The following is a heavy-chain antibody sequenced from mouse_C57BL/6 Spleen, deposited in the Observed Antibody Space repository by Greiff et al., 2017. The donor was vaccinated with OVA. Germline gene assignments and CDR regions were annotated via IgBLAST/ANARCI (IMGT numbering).Heavy chain of an antibody. D-gene: IGHD2-2*01. J-gene: IGHJ4*01. CDR1: GYTFTSYW. CDR3: ARKDGYEDYAMDY. CDR2: INPSNGGT. V-gene: IGHV1-53*01. Sequence: QVQLQQSGTELVKPGASVKLSCKASGYTFTSYWMHWVKQRPGQGLEWIGNINPSNGGTNYNEKFKSKATLTVDKSSSTAYMQLSSLTSEDSAVYYCARKDGYEDYAMDYWGQGTSVTVSS.